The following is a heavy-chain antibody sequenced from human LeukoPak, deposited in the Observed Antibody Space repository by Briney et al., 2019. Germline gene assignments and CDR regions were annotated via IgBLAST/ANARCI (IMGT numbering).Heavy chain of an antibody. V-gene: IGHV1-69*04. D-gene: IGHD1-1*01. Sequence: GASVKVSCKASGGTFSSYAISWVRQAPGQGLEWMGRIIPILGIANYAQKFQGRVTITADKSTSTAYMELSSLRSEDTAVYYCVTNWNYNYYYGMDVWGQGTTVTVSS. CDR1: GGTFSSYA. CDR3: VTNWNYNYYYGMDV. CDR2: IIPILGIA. J-gene: IGHJ6*02.